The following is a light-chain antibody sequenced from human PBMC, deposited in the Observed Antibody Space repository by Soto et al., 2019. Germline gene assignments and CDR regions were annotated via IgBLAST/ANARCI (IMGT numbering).Light chain of an antibody. CDR2: DVS. Sequence: QSALTQPASVAGSPGQSITISCTGTSSDVGGYNYVSWYQHRPGKAPKLIIYDVSNRPSGVSNRFSVSKSGNTASLIISGLQPEDEADYYCSSYTTSNTRQIVFGTGTKVTVL. V-gene: IGLV2-14*03. J-gene: IGLJ1*01. CDR1: SSDVGGYNY. CDR3: SSYTTSNTRQIV.